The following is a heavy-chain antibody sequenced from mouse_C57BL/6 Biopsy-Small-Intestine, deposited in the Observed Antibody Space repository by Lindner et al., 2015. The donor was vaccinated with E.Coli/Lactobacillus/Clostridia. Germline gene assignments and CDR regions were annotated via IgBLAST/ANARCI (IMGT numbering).Heavy chain of an antibody. V-gene: IGHV1-4*01. CDR1: GYTFTNYA. Sequence: SVKVSCKASGYTFTNYAINWVRQAPGQGLEWMGYISAYNRIPHFAPKFRGRLTMTSDTSTSTAYMELRSLTSDDTAVYYCAREDYSSSSFYFDFWGQGTPVTVSS. CDR3: AREDYSSSSFYFDF. J-gene: IGHJ2*01. CDR2: ISAYNRIP. D-gene: IGHD2-5*01.